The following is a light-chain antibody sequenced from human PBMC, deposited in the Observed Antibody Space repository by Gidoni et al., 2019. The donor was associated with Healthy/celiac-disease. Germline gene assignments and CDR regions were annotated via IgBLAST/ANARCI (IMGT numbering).Light chain of an antibody. Sequence: EIVLTQSPATLSLSPGERATLSCRASQSVSSYLAWYQQKPGQAPRLLIYAASNRATGIPARFSGSGSGTDFTLTISSLAPEDFAVYYCQQRSNWYTFGQGTKLEIK. CDR2: AAS. CDR1: QSVSSY. J-gene: IGKJ2*01. CDR3: QQRSNWYT. V-gene: IGKV3-11*01.